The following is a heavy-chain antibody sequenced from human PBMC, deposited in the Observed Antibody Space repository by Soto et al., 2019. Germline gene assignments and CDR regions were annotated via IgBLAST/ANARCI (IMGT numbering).Heavy chain of an antibody. Sequence: LRLSCAASGFTFSSYAMSWVRQAPGKGLEWIGYIYYSGSTYYNPSLKSRVTISVDTSKNQFSLKLSSVTAADTAVYYCARFLPRSSSSGHWFDPWGQGTLVTVSS. J-gene: IGHJ5*02. CDR3: ARFLPRSSSSGHWFDP. CDR1: GFTFSSYA. D-gene: IGHD6-6*01. CDR2: IYYSGST. V-gene: IGHV4-31*02.